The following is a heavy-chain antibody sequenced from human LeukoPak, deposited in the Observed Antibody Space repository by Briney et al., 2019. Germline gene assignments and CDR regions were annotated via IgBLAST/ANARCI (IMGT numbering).Heavy chain of an antibody. J-gene: IGHJ4*02. CDR3: ARASDYDILTGYDY. D-gene: IGHD3-9*01. CDR2: IYYSGST. CDR1: GGSFSGYY. V-gene: IGHV4-59*01. Sequence: SETLSLTCAVYGGSFSGYYWSWIRQPPGKGLEWIGYIYYSGSTNYNPSLKSRVTISVDTSKNQFSLKLSSVTAADTAVYYCARASDYDILTGYDYWGQGTLVTVSS.